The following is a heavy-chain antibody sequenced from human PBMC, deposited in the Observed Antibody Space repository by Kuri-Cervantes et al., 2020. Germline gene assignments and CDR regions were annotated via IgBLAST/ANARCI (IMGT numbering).Heavy chain of an antibody. V-gene: IGHV3-11*01. J-gene: IGHJ4*02. CDR3: AKGGYSLDY. CDR2: ISSSDTTI. CDR1: GFTFSDYY. D-gene: IGHD2-15*01. Sequence: GESLKISCAASGFTFSDYYMSCIRQAPGKGLEWISYISSSDTTIYYAGSVKGRFTISRDNAKNSLFLQMNSLRAEDTAVYYCAKGGYSLDYWGQGTLVTVSS.